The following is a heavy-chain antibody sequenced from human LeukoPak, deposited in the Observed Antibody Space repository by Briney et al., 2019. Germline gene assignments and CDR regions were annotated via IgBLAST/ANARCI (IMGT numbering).Heavy chain of an antibody. CDR2: IYPGDSDT. CDR3: ARRELYCGSGSYYYFDY. V-gene: IGHV5-51*01. CDR1: GYSFTSYW. Sequence: GESLKISCQGSGYSFTSYWIGWVRQMPGKGLEWMGIIYPGDSDTRYSPSFQGQVTISADKSISTAYLQWSSLKASDTAMYYCARRELYCGSGSYYYFDYWGQGTLVTVSS. D-gene: IGHD3-10*01. J-gene: IGHJ4*02.